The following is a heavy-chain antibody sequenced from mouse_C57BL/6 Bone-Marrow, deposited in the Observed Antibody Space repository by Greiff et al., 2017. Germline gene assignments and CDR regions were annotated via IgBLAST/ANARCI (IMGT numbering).Heavy chain of an antibody. CDR1: GYAFSSSW. CDR3: ARLLPSYYSISWFAY. CDR2: IYPGDGDT. V-gene: IGHV1-82*01. J-gene: IGHJ3*01. D-gene: IGHD2-5*01. Sequence: QVQLQQSGPELVKPGASVKISCKASGYAFSSSWMNWVKQRPGKGLEWIGRIYPGDGDTNYNGKFKGKATLTADKSSSTAYMQLSSLTSEDSAVYFCARLLPSYYSISWFAYWGQGTLVTVSA.